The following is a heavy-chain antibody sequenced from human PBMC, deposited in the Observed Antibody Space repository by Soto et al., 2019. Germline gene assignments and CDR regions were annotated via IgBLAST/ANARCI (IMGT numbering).Heavy chain of an antibody. D-gene: IGHD6-25*01. CDR2: IIPIFGTA. J-gene: IGHJ6*02. CDR1: GGTFSRYA. Sequence: QVQLVQSGAEVKKPGSSVKVSCKASGGTFSRYAISWVRQAPGQGLEWMGGIIPIFGTANYAQKFKGRVTIPADESTSTAYMELSSLRSEDTAVYYCARQGAALRDYYYGMDVWGQGTTVTVSS. CDR3: ARQGAALRDYYYGMDV. V-gene: IGHV1-69*12.